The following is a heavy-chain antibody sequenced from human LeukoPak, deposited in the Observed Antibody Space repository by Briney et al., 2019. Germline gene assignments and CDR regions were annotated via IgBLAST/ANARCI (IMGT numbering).Heavy chain of an antibody. D-gene: IGHD2-21*02. CDR2: IRSKAYGGTT. V-gene: IGHV3-49*04. Sequence: GGSLRLPCTASGFTFGDYAMSWVRQAPGKGLEWVGFIRSKAYGGTTEYAASVKGRFTILRDDSKSIAYLQMNSLKTEDTAVYYCTRDPWENSAYCGGDCYETDYWGQGTLVTVSS. J-gene: IGHJ4*02. CDR3: TRDPWENSAYCGGDCYETDY. CDR1: GFTFGDYA.